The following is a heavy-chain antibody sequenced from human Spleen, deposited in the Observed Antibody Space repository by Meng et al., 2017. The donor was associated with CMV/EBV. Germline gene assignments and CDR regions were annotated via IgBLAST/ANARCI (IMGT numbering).Heavy chain of an antibody. J-gene: IGHJ4*02. CDR2: IYYSGST. V-gene: IGHV4-39*01. D-gene: IGHD6-13*01. CDR3: ARVTEQQLADY. CDR1: GGSISSSSYY. Sequence: SETLSLTCTVSGGSISSSSYYWGWIRQPPGKGLEWIASIYYSGSTYHNPSLRSRVTISVDTPKNKFSLRLSSVTAADTAVYYCARVTEQQLADYWGQGTLVTVSS.